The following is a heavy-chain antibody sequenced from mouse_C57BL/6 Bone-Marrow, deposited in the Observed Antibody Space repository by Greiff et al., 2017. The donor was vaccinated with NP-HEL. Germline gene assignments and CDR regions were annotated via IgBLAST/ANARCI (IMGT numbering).Heavy chain of an antibody. CDR1: GYTFTSYW. V-gene: IGHV1-50*01. D-gene: IGHD1-1*01. J-gene: IGHJ4*01. CDR3: ARITTVVATREAMDY. CDR2: IDPSDSYT. Sequence: VQLQQPGAELVKPGASVKLSCKASGYTFTSYWMQWVKQRPGQGLEWIGEIDPSDSYTNYNQKFKGKATLTVDTSSSTAYMQLSSLTSEDSAVYYCARITTVVATREAMDYWGQGTSVTVSS.